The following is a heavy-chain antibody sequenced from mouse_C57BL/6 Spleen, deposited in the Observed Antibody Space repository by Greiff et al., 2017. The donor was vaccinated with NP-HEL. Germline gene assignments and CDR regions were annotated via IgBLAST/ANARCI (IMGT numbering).Heavy chain of an antibody. CDR2: IWRGGST. J-gene: IGHJ1*03. CDR1: GFSLTSYG. V-gene: IGHV2-5*01. CDR3: AKMRGTDWYVDV. D-gene: IGHD3-3*01. Sequence: VKLQESGPGLVQPSQSLSITCTVSGFSLTSYGVHWVRQSPGKGLEWLGVIWRGGSTDYNAAFMSRLSITKDNSKSQVFFKMNRRQADDTAIYDCAKMRGTDWYVDVWGTGTTVTVSS.